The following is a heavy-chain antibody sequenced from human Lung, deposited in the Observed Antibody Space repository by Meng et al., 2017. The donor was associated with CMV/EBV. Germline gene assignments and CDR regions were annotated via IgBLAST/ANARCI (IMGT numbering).Heavy chain of an antibody. V-gene: IGHV1-2*06. CDR3: VRLAGGWLQSPFDY. D-gene: IGHD5-24*01. CDR2: INPYSGDT. CDR1: GYTFTGYY. Sequence: QVQLVQSGAEVKKPGASVKFSCKASGYTFTGYYIHWVRQAPGQGPEWMGRINPYSGDTEYAQKFQGRVIMTAGTSINTAYMELTRLRSDDTAVYYCVRLAGGWLQSPFDYWGQGTLVTVSS. J-gene: IGHJ4*02.